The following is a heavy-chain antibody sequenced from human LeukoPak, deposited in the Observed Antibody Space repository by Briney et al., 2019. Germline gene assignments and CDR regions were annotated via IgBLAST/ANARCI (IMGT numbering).Heavy chain of an antibody. CDR2: IKDDGSGK. Sequence: PGGSLRLSCAASGFTFSNYWMSWVRQAPGKGLEWVANIKDDGSGKYYGDSLKGRFTISRDNAKNSLYLQMNSLRAEDTAVYYCARVGYSSSWSPSDYWGQGALVTVSS. D-gene: IGHD6-13*01. CDR1: GFTFSNYW. J-gene: IGHJ4*02. V-gene: IGHV3-7*01. CDR3: ARVGYSSSWSPSDY.